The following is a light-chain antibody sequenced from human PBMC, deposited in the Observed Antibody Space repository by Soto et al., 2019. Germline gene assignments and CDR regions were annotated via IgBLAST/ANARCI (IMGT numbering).Light chain of an antibody. J-gene: IGLJ1*01. CDR1: SSDVGTYDL. V-gene: IGLV2-23*02. Sequence: QSVLTQPASVSGSPGQSITISCTGSSSDVGTYDLVSWYQQHPGKAPTLIIYEVSERPSGVSNRFSGSKSGNTASLTISGLQAEDEADYYCCSYAGSSTYVFGPGTKVTVL. CDR3: CSYAGSSTYV. CDR2: EVS.